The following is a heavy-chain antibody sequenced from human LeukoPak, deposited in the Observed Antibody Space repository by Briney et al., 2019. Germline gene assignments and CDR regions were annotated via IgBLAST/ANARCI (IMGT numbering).Heavy chain of an antibody. CDR2: ISGSGGRT. J-gene: IGHJ6*03. V-gene: IGHV3-23*01. Sequence: SGGSLRLSWAASGFTFSSYGMSWVRQAPGKGLEWVSAISGSGGRTYYADSVKGRFTISRDNSKNTLYLQMNSLRAEDTAIYYCAKAGRGGAITMVRGVKGDYYYMDVWGKGTTVTISS. CDR1: GFTFSSYG. D-gene: IGHD3-10*01. CDR3: AKAGRGGAITMVRGVKGDYYYMDV.